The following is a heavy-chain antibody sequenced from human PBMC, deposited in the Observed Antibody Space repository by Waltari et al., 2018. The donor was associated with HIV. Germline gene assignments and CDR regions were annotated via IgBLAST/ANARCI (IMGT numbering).Heavy chain of an antibody. CDR2: ISGNGSRG. Sequence: EVQLVESGGGLVQPGESLRLSCAASGFTFSMYVMTWVRQAPGRGLQGAAGISGNGSRGYYTYSLKGRFTISRDNSKKTLYLQRDSLRAEDTAVYYCAKVPVLPTGREDYWGQGTLVTVSS. CDR3: AKVPVLPTGREDY. J-gene: IGHJ4*02. D-gene: IGHD2-2*01. V-gene: IGHV3-23*04. CDR1: GFTFSMYV.